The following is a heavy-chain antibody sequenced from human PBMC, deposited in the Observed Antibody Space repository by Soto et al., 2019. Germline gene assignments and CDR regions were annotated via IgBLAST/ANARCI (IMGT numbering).Heavy chain of an antibody. V-gene: IGHV1-2*04. CDR2: INPNSGGT. CDR1: GYTFTGYY. Sequence: ASVKVSCKASGYTFTGYYMHWVRQAPGQGLEWMGWINPNSGGTNYAQKFQGWVTMTRDTSISTAYMELSRLRSDDTAVYYCARGGLGKRSASIVATLGQLFDYWGQGTLVTVSS. J-gene: IGHJ4*02. D-gene: IGHD5-12*01. CDR3: ARGGLGKRSASIVATLGQLFDY.